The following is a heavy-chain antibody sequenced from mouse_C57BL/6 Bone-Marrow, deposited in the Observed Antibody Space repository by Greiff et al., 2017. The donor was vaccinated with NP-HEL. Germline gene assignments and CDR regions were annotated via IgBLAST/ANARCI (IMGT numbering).Heavy chain of an antibody. CDR3: ARGYDYDLYYFDY. CDR1: GYTFTSYW. V-gene: IGHV1-69*01. J-gene: IGHJ2*01. Sequence: QVQLQQSGAELVMPGASVKLSCKASGYTFTSYWMHWVKQRPGQGLEWIGEIDPSDSYTNYNQKFKGKSTLTVDKSSSTAYMQLSSLTSEDSAVYYCARGYDYDLYYFDYWGQGTTLTVSS. D-gene: IGHD2-4*01. CDR2: IDPSDSYT.